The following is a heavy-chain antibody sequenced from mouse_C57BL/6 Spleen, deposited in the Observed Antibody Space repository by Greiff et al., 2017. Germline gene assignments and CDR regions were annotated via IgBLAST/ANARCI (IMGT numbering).Heavy chain of an antibody. CDR3: ARRGITTVPFDY. V-gene: IGHV1-52*01. CDR1: GYTFTSYW. Sequence: QVQLQQPGAELVRPGSSVKLSCKASGYTFTSYWMHWVKQRPIQGLEWIGNIDPSDSETPYNQKFKDKATLTVDKSSSTAYMQLSSLTSEDSAVYYCARRGITTVPFDYWVQGTTLTVSS. D-gene: IGHD2-4*01. CDR2: IDPSDSET. J-gene: IGHJ2*01.